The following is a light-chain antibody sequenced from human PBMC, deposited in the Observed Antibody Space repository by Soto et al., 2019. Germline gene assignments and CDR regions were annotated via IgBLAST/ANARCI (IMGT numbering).Light chain of an antibody. CDR3: QQYDSSPYT. Sequence: EIVLTQSPGTLSLSAGERATLSWRASQSVSSSYLAWYQQKSGQAPRLLIYGASSRATGIPDRFSGRGSGTDFNLTVSRLEPEDFAVYYCQQYDSSPYTFGQGTQVDIK. CDR2: GAS. CDR1: QSVSSSY. J-gene: IGKJ2*01. V-gene: IGKV3-20*01.